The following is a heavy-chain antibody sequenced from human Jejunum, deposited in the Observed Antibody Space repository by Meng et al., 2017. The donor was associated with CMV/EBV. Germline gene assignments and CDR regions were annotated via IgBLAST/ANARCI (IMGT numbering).Heavy chain of an antibody. V-gene: IGHV5-51*01. CDR1: GYSFSISW. J-gene: IGHJ4*02. Sequence: SGYSFSISWIAWARPMPGKGLEWMGIIYPGDSDTKYSPSFQDHVTMSVDKSISTAYLQWVSLKASDSATYYCARHSGAGATPEYWGPGTRGTVSS. CDR2: IYPGDSDT. CDR3: ARHSGAGATPEY. D-gene: IGHD4-23*01.